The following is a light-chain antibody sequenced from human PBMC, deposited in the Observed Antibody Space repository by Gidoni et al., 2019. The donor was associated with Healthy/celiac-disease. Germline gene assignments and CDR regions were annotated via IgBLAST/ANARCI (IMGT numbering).Light chain of an antibody. J-gene: IGKJ4*01. CDR3: QQYYSTPLT. V-gene: IGKV4-1*01. CDR2: WAA. Sequence: DIVMPPSPDSLAVSLGERATINCKSSQSVLYSANNKKYLAWYQQKPGQPPKLLIYWAATRESGVPDRFSGSGSGTDFTLTISSLQAEDVAVYYCQQYYSTPLTFGGGTKVEIK. CDR1: QSVLYSANNKKY.